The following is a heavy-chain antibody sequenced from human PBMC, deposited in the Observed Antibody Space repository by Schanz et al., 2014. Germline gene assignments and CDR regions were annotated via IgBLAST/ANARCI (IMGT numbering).Heavy chain of an antibody. D-gene: IGHD6-6*01. J-gene: IGHJ4*02. Sequence: QVQLVQSEAEVKKPGASVKVSCKASGYTFTSDSMHWVRQAPGQGLEWMGMINPSGGSTTYAQKFQGRVTMTRDTSTSTVYMELSSLRYEDTALYYCARDQSPYTNSSDVRYFDYGGQGSLVTVSS. CDR1: GYTFTSDS. CDR3: ARDQSPYTNSSDVRYFDY. V-gene: IGHV1-46*01. CDR2: INPSGGST.